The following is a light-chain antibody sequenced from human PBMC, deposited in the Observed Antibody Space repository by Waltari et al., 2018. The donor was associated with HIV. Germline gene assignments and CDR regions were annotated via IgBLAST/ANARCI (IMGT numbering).Light chain of an antibody. Sequence: QSALTQPRSVSGSPGQSVTISCTGTSSDIAYFDYVSWYQQYPGKAPQVIIYEVNQRPSGVPDRFTGSKSGITASLTISGLQGEDEADYYCCSYAGAYTYVFGTGTKVNVL. J-gene: IGLJ1*01. V-gene: IGLV2-11*01. CDR3: CSYAGAYTYV. CDR2: EVN. CDR1: SSDIAYFDY.